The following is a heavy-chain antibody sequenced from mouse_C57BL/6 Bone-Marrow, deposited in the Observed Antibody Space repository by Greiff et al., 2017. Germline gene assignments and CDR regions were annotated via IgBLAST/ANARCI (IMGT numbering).Heavy chain of an antibody. Sequence: QVQPQQSGAELARPGASVKLSCKASGYTFTSYGISWVKQRTGQGLEWIGEIYPRSGNTYYNEKFKGKATLTADKSSSTAYMELRSLTSEDSAVYFCARGDYYGSSYWFAYWGQGTLVTVSA. V-gene: IGHV1-81*01. CDR1: GYTFTSYG. J-gene: IGHJ3*01. CDR3: ARGDYYGSSYWFAY. D-gene: IGHD1-1*01. CDR2: IYPRSGNT.